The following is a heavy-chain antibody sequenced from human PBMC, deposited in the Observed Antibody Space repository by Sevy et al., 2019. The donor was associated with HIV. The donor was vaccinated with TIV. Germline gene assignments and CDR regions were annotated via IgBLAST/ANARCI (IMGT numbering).Heavy chain of an antibody. CDR1: GFTFSYAW. Sequence: GGSLRLSCAASGFTFSYAWMTWVRQAPGKGLEWVGRTKSKADGGTTEYAAPVKGRFTISRDDSKNTLYLQMTSLKTEDTAVYYCSTDPIIVLLVTDGMDVWGQGTTVTVSS. D-gene: IGHD2-8*02. CDR3: STDPIIVLLVTDGMDV. V-gene: IGHV3-15*01. J-gene: IGHJ6*02. CDR2: TKSKADGGTT.